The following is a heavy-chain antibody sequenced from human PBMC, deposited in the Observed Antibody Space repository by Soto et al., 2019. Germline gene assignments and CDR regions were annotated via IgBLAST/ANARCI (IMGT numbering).Heavy chain of an antibody. V-gene: IGHV1-69*19. Sequence: QVQLVQSGAEMKKPGSSVKVSCQSSGGTFNTYAMNWVRQAPGQGPEWMGDISPMFGAANYAPKFQGRVTITADESTRTSYMLLSSLTSEDTALYFCAREVQVHTPAFVYWGQGTLVTVSS. J-gene: IGHJ4*02. CDR2: ISPMFGAA. CDR3: AREVQVHTPAFVY. CDR1: GGTFNTYA. D-gene: IGHD3-10*01.